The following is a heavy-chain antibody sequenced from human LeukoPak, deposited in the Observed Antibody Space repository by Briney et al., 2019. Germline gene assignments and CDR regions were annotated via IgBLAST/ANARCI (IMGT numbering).Heavy chain of an antibody. CDR1: GASISTGDDN. J-gene: IGHJ4*02. Sequence: PSQTLSLTCTVSGASISTGDDNWSWIRQAPGRGLEWIGSIYYSGSTYYNPSLKSRVTISVDTSKNQFSLKLSSVTAADTAVYYCAREKREMAHGADYWGQGTLVTVSS. CDR2: IYYSGST. D-gene: IGHD5-24*01. V-gene: IGHV4-30-4*01. CDR3: AREKREMAHGADY.